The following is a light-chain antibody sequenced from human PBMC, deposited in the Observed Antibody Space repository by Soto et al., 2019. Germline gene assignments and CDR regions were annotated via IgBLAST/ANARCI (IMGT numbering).Light chain of an antibody. CDR3: QQRSNWPLT. CDR2: DAS. V-gene: IGKV3-11*01. Sequence: EIVLIQSPATLSLSPGERATLSCRASQSVSSYLAWYQQKPGQAPRLLIYDASNRATGIPARFSGSGSGTDFTLTISSREPEDFAVYYCQQRSNWPLTFGGGTKVDIK. CDR1: QSVSSY. J-gene: IGKJ4*01.